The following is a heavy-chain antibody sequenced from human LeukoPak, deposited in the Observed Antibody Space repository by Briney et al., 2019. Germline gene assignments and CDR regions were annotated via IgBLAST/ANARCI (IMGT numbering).Heavy chain of an antibody. Sequence: GRSLRLSCAASVFTFSSYGMHWVRQAPGKGLEWVAVMWYHGSNKYYADSVKGRFTISRDDSKNTLYLQMNSLRAEDTDMYYCARGLHPVMKYYFDYWGQGTLVTASS. CDR2: MWYHGSNK. D-gene: IGHD4-11*01. V-gene: IGHV3-33*08. J-gene: IGHJ4*02. CDR1: VFTFSSYG. CDR3: ARGLHPVMKYYFDY.